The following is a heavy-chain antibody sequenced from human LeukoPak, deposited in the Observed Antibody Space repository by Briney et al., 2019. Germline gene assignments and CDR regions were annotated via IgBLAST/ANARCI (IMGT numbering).Heavy chain of an antibody. V-gene: IGHV4-59*08. D-gene: IGHD3-22*01. CDR1: GGSISSYY. CDR2: IYYSGST. Sequence: SETLSLTCTVSGGSISSYYWSWIRQPPGKGLEWIGYIYYSGSTNYNPSLKSRVTISVDTSKNQFSLKLSSVTAADTAVYYCARAPYDSGGYYDYYFDYWGQGTPVTVSS. J-gene: IGHJ4*02. CDR3: ARAPYDSGGYYDYYFDY.